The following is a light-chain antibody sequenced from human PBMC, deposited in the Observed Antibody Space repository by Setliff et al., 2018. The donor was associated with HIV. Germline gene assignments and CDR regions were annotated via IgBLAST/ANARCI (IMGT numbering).Light chain of an antibody. V-gene: IGLV2-14*01. CDR3: SSYTSTKTYV. Sequence: QSALTQPASVSGSPGQSITISCTGTSSDVGGYNYVSWYQQHPGKAPKVMIYDVSERPSGVSNRFSGSKSGNTASLTISGLQAEDEADYYCSSYTSTKTYVFGTGTKVTVL. CDR1: SSDVGGYNY. CDR2: DVS. J-gene: IGLJ1*01.